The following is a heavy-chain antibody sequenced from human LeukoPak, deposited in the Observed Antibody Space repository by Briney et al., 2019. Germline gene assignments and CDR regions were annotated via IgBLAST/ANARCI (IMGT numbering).Heavy chain of an antibody. V-gene: IGHV3-7*01. CDR1: GFTFSSYW. CDR2: IKQDGSEK. D-gene: IGHD3-10*01. J-gene: IGHJ4*02. Sequence: PGGSLRLSSAASGFTFSSYWMSWVRQAPGKGLEWVANIKQDGSEKYYVDSVKGRFTISRDNSKNTLYLQMNSLRAEDTAIYYCAKDKGYYGSANYYFFDYWGQGTLVTVSS. CDR3: AKDKGYYGSANYYFFDY.